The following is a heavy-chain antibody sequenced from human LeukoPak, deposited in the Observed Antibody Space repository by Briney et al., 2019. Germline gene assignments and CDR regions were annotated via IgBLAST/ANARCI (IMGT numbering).Heavy chain of an antibody. J-gene: IGHJ6*02. CDR1: GGTFSSYA. D-gene: IGHD3-10*01. CDR3: STSNRDFLSGSPFQHYHSMDV. Sequence: SVKVSCKASGGTFSSYAISWVRQAPGQGLEWMGGLIPLFGRSNYAQKFQGRVTLTTDESTTTAYMELSSLRSEDTAVYYCSTSNRDFLSGSPFQHYHSMDVWGQGTTVTVSS. V-gene: IGHV1-69*05. CDR2: LIPLFGRS.